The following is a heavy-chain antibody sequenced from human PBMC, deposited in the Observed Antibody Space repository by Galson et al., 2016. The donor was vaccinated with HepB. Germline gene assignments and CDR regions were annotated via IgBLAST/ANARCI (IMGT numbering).Heavy chain of an antibody. CDR3: ARGRMVQGVSYAMDV. J-gene: IGHJ6*02. CDR1: GVSVSAPGMC. Sequence: PALVKPTQTLTLTCTFSGVSVSAPGMCVSWIRQPPGKALEWLAVIKWDDDKYYSTSLKTRLTISKDTSKNQVVLRMTNMDPVDTATYYCARGRMVQGVSYAMDVWGQGTTVIVS. CDR2: IKWDDDK. D-gene: IGHD3-10*01. V-gene: IGHV2-70*01.